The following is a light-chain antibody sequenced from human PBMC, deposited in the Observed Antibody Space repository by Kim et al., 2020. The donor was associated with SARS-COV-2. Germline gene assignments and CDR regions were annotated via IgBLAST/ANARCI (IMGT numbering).Light chain of an antibody. Sequence: AAVGDRVTITCRTSQDIRNDLGWYQQSPGRAPKRLIYGASSLQSGVPSRFSGSGSGTEFTLTISSLQPEDFATYFCLQHNSYPITFGQGTRLEIK. CDR2: GAS. CDR3: LQHNSYPIT. J-gene: IGKJ5*01. V-gene: IGKV1-17*01. CDR1: QDIRND.